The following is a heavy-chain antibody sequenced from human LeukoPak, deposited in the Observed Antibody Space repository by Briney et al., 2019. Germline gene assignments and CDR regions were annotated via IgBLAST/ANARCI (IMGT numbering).Heavy chain of an antibody. Sequence: SETLSLTCTVSGGSISSSSYYWGWIRQPPGKGLEWIGSIYYSGSTYYNPSLKSRVTISVDTSKNQFSLKLSSVTAADTAVYYCARDLGVLRPTANWFDPWGQGTLVTVSS. CDR1: GGSISSSSYY. V-gene: IGHV4-39*07. J-gene: IGHJ5*02. CDR3: ARDLGVLRPTANWFDP. D-gene: IGHD2/OR15-2a*01. CDR2: IYYSGST.